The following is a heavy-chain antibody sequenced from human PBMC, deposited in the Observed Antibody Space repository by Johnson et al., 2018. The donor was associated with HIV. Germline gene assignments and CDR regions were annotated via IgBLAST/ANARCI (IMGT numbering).Heavy chain of an antibody. Sequence: QVQLVESGGDLVKPGGSLRLSCVASGFVFSDSHMSWIRQAPGKGLEWISYVSSGGSSIYYADSVRGRFTISRDNAKNSLFLQLNRLRAGDTGVYYCAKNQHEQRVVPAARHAAFDIWGQGTMVTVSS. V-gene: IGHV3-11*04. D-gene: IGHD2-2*01. CDR1: GFVFSDSH. CDR2: VSSGGSSI. CDR3: AKNQHEQRVVPAARHAAFDI. J-gene: IGHJ3*02.